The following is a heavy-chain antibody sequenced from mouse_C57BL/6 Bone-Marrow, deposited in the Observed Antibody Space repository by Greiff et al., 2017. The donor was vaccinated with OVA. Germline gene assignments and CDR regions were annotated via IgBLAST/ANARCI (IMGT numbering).Heavy chain of an antibody. Sequence: EVKLVESGGGLVQPGGSLKLSCAASGFTFSDYGMAWVRQAPRKGPEWVAFISNLSYSIYYADTVTGRFTISRENAKNTLYLEMSSLRSEDTAMYYCARLGRFAYWGQGTLVTVSA. CDR3: ARLGRFAY. V-gene: IGHV5-15*01. CDR1: GFTFSDYG. CDR2: ISNLSYSI. D-gene: IGHD4-1*01. J-gene: IGHJ3*01.